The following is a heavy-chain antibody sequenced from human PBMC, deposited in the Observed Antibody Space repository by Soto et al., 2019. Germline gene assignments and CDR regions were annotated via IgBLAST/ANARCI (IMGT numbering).Heavy chain of an antibody. V-gene: IGHV1-2*04. Sequence: ASVKVSCKASGYTFTGYYMHWVRQAPGQGLEWMGWINPNSGGTNYAQKFQGWVTMTRDTSISTAYMELSRLRSDDTAVYYCARAWYYDSSGHHWFDPWGQGTLVTVSS. CDR3: ARAWYYDSSGHHWFDP. CDR2: INPNSGGT. J-gene: IGHJ5*02. CDR1: GYTFTGYY. D-gene: IGHD3-22*01.